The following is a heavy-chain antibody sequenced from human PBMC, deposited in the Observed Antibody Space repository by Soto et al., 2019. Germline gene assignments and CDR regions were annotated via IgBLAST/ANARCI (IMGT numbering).Heavy chain of an antibody. D-gene: IGHD2-15*01. J-gene: IGHJ3*02. CDR1: GGTFSSYT. CDR3: ARVRAYCSGGSCYGAFDI. V-gene: IGHV1-69*02. Sequence: QVQLVQSGAEVKKPGSSVKVSCKASGGTFSSYTISWVRQAPGQGLEWMGRIIPILGIANYAQKFQGRVTITADKSTSTAYMALSSLRSEDTAVYYCARVRAYCSGGSCYGAFDIWGQGTMVTVSS. CDR2: IIPILGIA.